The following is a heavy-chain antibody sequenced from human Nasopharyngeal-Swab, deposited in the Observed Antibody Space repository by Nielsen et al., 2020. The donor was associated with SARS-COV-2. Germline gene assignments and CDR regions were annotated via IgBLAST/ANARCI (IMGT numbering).Heavy chain of an antibody. CDR3: TTEDSSSWYWFDP. D-gene: IGHD6-13*01. CDR1: GFTFSNAW. J-gene: IGHJ5*02. Sequence: GESLKISCAASGFTFSNAWMSWVRQAPGKGLEWVGRIKSKTEGGTTDYAAPVKGRFTISRDDSKNTLYLQMNSLKTEDTAVYYCTTEDSSSWYWFDPWGQGTLVTVSS. V-gene: IGHV3-15*01. CDR2: IKSKTEGGTT.